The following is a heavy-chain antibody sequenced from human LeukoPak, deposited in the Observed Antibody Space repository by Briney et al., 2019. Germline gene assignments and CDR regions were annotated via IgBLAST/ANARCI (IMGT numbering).Heavy chain of an antibody. Sequence: GGSLRLSCAASGFTFKSFAMTWVRQAPGKGLEWVSDISGSGGSTYYADSVKGRFTISRDNSKNTLYLQMNSLRAEDTAVYYCAKEMIIVVGAFDIWGQGTMVTVSS. CDR3: AKEMIIVVGAFDI. CDR1: GFTFKSFA. V-gene: IGHV3-23*01. CDR2: ISGSGGST. D-gene: IGHD3-22*01. J-gene: IGHJ3*02.